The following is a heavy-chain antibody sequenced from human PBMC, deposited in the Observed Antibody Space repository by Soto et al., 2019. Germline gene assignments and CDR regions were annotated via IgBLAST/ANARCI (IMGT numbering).Heavy chain of an antibody. Sequence: QVQLVQSGPEVKKPGSSVKVSCKGSGGFNSYSISWVRQAPGQGPEWMGGIIPIFATPTYAQKFQGRVTITADKSTSTAYMELSRLTSEDTAVYYCAKGGPVIIPAATNSFDPWGQGTLVSVSS. CDR1: GGFNSYS. J-gene: IGHJ5*02. V-gene: IGHV1-69*06. CDR2: IIPIFATP. CDR3: AKGGPVIIPAATNSFDP. D-gene: IGHD2-2*01.